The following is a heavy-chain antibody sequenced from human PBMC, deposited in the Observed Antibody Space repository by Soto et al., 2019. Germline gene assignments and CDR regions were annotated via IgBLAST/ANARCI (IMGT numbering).Heavy chain of an antibody. J-gene: IGHJ4*02. D-gene: IGHD1-7*01. V-gene: IGHV4-31*03. Sequence: QVQLQESGPGLVKPSQTLALTCTVSGGSISSGGYYWSWIRQHPGKGLEWIAYIYYSGSTYYNPSLKSRVTISVDTSKNQFSLKLSSVTAADTAVYYCARGRRTGTLGDLSQFDYWGQGTLVTVSS. CDR2: IYYSGST. CDR1: GGSISSGGYY. CDR3: ARGRRTGTLGDLSQFDY.